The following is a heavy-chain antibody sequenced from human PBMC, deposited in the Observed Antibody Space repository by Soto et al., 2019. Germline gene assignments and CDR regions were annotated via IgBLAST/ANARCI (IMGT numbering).Heavy chain of an antibody. J-gene: IGHJ4*02. D-gene: IGHD6-19*01. CDR3: ARAVAVAADFAY. Sequence: ASVKVSCKASGYTFTGYAMHWVRQAPGQRLEWMGWINAGNGNTKYSQKFQGRVTITRDTSASTAYMELSSLRSEDTAVYYCARAVAVAADFAYRGQGTLVTVSS. CDR1: GYTFTGYA. CDR2: INAGNGNT. V-gene: IGHV1-3*01.